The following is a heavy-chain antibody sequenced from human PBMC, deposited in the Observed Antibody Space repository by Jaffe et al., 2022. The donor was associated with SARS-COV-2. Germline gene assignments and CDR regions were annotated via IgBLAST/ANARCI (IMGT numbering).Heavy chain of an antibody. CDR2: ISWDGGST. Sequence: EVQLVESGGVVVQPGGSLRLSCAASGFTFDDYTMHWVRQAPGKGLEWVSLISWDGGSTYYADSVKGRFTISRDNSKNSLYLQMNSLRTEDTALYYCAKDIMATISSSYFDYWGQGTLVTVSS. D-gene: IGHD5-12*01. V-gene: IGHV3-43*01. J-gene: IGHJ4*02. CDR3: AKDIMATISSSYFDY. CDR1: GFTFDDYT.